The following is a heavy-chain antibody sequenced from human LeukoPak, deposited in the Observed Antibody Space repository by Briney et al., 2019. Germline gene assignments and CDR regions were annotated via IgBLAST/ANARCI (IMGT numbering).Heavy chain of an antibody. J-gene: IGHJ4*02. D-gene: IGHD3-22*01. CDR2: IKQDGSEK. V-gene: IGHV3-7*01. CDR1: GFTFSSFW. Sequence: PGGSLRLSCAASGFTFSSFWMAWVRQAPGKGREWVANIKQDGSEKYYGDSVKGRFTISRDNAKNSLYLQMNSLRAEDTAVYYCATTYDSSGCDWGQGTLVTVSS. CDR3: ATTYDSSGCD.